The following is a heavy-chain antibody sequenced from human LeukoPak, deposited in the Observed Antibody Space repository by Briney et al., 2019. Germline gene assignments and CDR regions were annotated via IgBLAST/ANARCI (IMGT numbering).Heavy chain of an antibody. CDR2: IYYSGIT. CDR1: GGSVSNNSFY. CDR3: AREVGRGHTFGSNY. V-gene: IGHV4-39*02. D-gene: IGHD5-18*01. J-gene: IGHJ4*02. Sequence: SETLSLTCTVSGGSVSNNSFYWGWIRPPPGKGLEWIGNIYYSGITYYNPSLKSRVTISVDTSKNQFSLKLSSVTAADTAVYYCAREVGRGHTFGSNYWGQGTLVTVSS.